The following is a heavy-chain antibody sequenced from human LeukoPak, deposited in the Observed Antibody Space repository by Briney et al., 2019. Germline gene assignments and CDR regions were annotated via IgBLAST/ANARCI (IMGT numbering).Heavy chain of an antibody. CDR3: ARRGYSYGLTTTYYYYYMDV. D-gene: IGHD5-18*01. V-gene: IGHV4-39*07. CDR1: GGSISSSSYY. J-gene: IGHJ6*03. Sequence: PSETLSLTCTVSGGSISSSSYYWGWIRQPPGKGLEWIGSIYYSGSTYYNPSLKSRVTISVDTSKNQFSLKLSSVTAADTAVYYCARRGYSYGLTTTYYYYYMDVWGKGTTVTVSS. CDR2: IYYSGST.